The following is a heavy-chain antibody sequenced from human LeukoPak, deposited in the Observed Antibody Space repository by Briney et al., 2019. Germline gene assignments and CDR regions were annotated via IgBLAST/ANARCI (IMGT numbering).Heavy chain of an antibody. V-gene: IGHV4-38-2*02. Sequence: SETLSLTCTVSGYSTSSGYFWGWIRQPPGKGLEWIASIFHSGSTYYNPSLKSRVTISVDTSKNQFSLRLSSATAADTAVYCCARLVGASILNYMDVWGKGTTVTVSS. CDR3: ARLVGASILNYMDV. CDR2: IFHSGST. CDR1: GYSTSSGYF. J-gene: IGHJ6*03. D-gene: IGHD1-26*01.